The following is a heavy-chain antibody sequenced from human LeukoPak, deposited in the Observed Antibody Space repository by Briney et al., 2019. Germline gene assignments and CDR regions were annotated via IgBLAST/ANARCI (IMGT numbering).Heavy chain of an antibody. V-gene: IGHV4-61*02. CDR2: IYTSGST. CDR3: ARDACSSTSCYANWFDP. D-gene: IGHD2-2*01. Sequence: PSQTLSLTCTVSGGSISSGSYYWSWIRQPAGKGLEWIGRIYTSGSTNYNPSLKSRVTISVDTSKNQFSLKLSSVTAADTAVYYCARDACSSTSCYANWFDPWGQGTLVTVSS. J-gene: IGHJ5*02. CDR1: GGSISSGSYY.